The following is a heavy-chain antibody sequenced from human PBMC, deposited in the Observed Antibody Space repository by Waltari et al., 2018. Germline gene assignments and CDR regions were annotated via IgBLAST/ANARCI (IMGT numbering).Heavy chain of an antibody. CDR1: NGSISTNTYY. D-gene: IGHD2-2*02. V-gene: IGHV4-39*07. J-gene: IGHJ4*02. CDR2: IFYTGNV. Sequence: QLQLQESGPGLVKPSETLSLTCNVSNGSISTNTYYWAWIRQPPGKGLEWIGSIFYTGNVYSNPSLQSRVTMSVDTSRNQFALKLRSVTAADTAVYYCAGRPLYTVVWHGFDYWGPGALVTVSS. CDR3: AGRPLYTVVWHGFDY.